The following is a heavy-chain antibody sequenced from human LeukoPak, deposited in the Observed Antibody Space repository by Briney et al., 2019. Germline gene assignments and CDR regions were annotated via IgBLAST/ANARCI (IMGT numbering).Heavy chain of an antibody. J-gene: IGHJ4*02. Sequence: GGSLRLSCAASGFTFSSYTMQWVRQAPGKGLEWVSYISSSGSTIYYADSVKGRFTISRDNAKNSLYLQMNSLRAEDTAVYYCARVPDYYDSSGYPDYWGQGTLVTVSS. V-gene: IGHV3-48*04. CDR1: GFTFSSYT. CDR3: ARVPDYYDSSGYPDY. D-gene: IGHD3-22*01. CDR2: ISSSGSTI.